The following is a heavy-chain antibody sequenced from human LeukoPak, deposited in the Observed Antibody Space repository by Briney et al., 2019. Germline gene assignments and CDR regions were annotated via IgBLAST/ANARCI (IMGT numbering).Heavy chain of an antibody. CDR1: GYTFTVYY. D-gene: IGHD2-15*01. J-gene: IGHJ1*01. Sequence: ASVKVSFKASGYTFTVYYMHWVRQAPGQGLEWMGWINPNSGGTNYAQKFQGRVTMTRDTSISTAYMELSRLRSDGKAVYYCALSSGGLDFQHWGQGTLVTVSS. CDR3: ALSSGGLDFQH. V-gene: IGHV1-2*02. CDR2: INPNSGGT.